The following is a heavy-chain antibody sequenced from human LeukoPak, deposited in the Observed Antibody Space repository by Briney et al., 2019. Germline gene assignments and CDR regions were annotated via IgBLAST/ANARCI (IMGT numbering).Heavy chain of an antibody. J-gene: IGHJ4*02. Sequence: SVKVSCKASGGTFSSYAISWVRQAPGQGLEWMGGIIPIFGTANYAQKFQGRVTITADESTSAAYMELSSLRSEDTAVYYCARTLNYCSSTTCTWDPVGYWGQGTLVTVSS. CDR1: GGTFSSYA. D-gene: IGHD2-2*01. CDR2: IIPIFGTA. V-gene: IGHV1-69*13. CDR3: ARTLNYCSSTTCTWDPVGY.